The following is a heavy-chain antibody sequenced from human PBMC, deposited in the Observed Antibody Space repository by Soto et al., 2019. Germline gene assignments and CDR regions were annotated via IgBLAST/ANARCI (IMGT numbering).Heavy chain of an antibody. V-gene: IGHV4-59*01. J-gene: IGHJ6*03. CDR1: GGSISSYY. D-gene: IGHD2-15*01. Sequence: SETLSLTCTVFGGSISSYYWSWIRQPPGKGLEWIGYIYYSGSTNYNPSLKSRVTISVDTSKNQFSLKLSSVTAADTAVYYCAREEGYCSGGSCYYYYMDVWGKGTTVTVSS. CDR2: IYYSGST. CDR3: AREEGYCSGGSCYYYYMDV.